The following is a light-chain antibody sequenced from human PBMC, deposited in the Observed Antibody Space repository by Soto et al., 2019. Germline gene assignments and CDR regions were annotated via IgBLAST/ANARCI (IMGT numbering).Light chain of an antibody. J-gene: IGLJ1*01. Sequence: QSVLAQPPSASGSPGQSVTISCAGTSSDVGGYNYVSWYQQYPGKVPKLMIYEVGERPSGVPDRFSGSKSGNTAFLTVSGLQAEDEADYYCLSYADTAYVFGTGTKVTVL. V-gene: IGLV2-8*01. CDR3: LSYADTAYV. CDR2: EVG. CDR1: SSDVGGYNY.